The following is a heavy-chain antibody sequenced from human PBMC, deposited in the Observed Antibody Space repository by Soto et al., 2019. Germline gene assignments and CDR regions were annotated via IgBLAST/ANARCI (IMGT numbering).Heavy chain of an antibody. CDR3: ARDLGSRSSWFPHRGSDDY. V-gene: IGHV1-46*01. Sequence: QVQLVQSGAEVKKPGASVKVSCKASGYTFTSHYIHWVRQAPGEGLEWMGIINPSGGSTSYAQRFEGRVTMTTDTSTSTVYMELRSLRSEDTAIYYCARDLGSRSSWFPHRGSDDYWGQGTLVTVSS. CDR2: INPSGGST. D-gene: IGHD3-3*01. CDR1: GYTFTSHY. J-gene: IGHJ4*02.